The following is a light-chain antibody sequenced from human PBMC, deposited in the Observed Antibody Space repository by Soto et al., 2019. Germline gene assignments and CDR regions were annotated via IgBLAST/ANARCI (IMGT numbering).Light chain of an antibody. Sequence: IMVALSREALCCAGGESSTRWWTASQSVSSIYLAWYQQTPGQAPRLLVYDTSYRATGVPDRFSGSGSGPHSTITISRLKPADPPVQSCKHSARPLWKFRQGTKVDIK. CDR3: KHSARPLWK. V-gene: IGKV3D-20*02. J-gene: IGKJ1*01. CDR1: QSVSSIY. CDR2: DTS.